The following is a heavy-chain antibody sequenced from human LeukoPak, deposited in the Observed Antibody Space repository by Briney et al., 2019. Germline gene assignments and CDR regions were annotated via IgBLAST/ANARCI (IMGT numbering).Heavy chain of an antibody. CDR2: INTYNGAT. CDR3: ARDNSGSVSPVGRQDY. Sequence: GASVKVSCKASGYTLSSYGISWVRQAPGQGLEWMGWINTYNGATNYAPKLQGRVTMTTDRSSNTAYMELTSLRSDDTAVFFCARDNSGSVSPVGRQDYWGQGTLVTVSS. D-gene: IGHD3-10*01. J-gene: IGHJ4*02. CDR1: GYTLSSYG. V-gene: IGHV1-18*01.